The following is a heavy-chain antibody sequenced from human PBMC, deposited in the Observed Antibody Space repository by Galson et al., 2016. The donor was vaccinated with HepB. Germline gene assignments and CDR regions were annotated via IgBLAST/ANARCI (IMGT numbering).Heavy chain of an antibody. V-gene: IGHV3-33*03. J-gene: IGHJ3*02. CDR3: ARGCGGDWYPHEKDAFDI. Sequence: SLRLSCAASGFSLSTYGMHWVRQAPGKGLEWVAGIWHDGSNKYYADSVRGRFTISRDNAKNTLYLQMNSLRAEDTAVYYCARGCGGDWYPHEKDAFDIWGQGTMVTVSS. CDR2: IWHDGSNK. CDR1: GFSLSTYG. D-gene: IGHD2-21*02.